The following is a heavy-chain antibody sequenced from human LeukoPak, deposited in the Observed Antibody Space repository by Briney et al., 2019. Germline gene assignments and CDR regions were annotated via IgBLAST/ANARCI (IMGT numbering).Heavy chain of an antibody. J-gene: IGHJ6*03. D-gene: IGHD2-2*01. V-gene: IGHV3-23*01. Sequence: GGSLRLSCAASGFTFSSYAMSWVRQAPGKGLEWVSAISGSGGSTYYADSVKGRFTISRDNSKNTLYLQMNSLRAEDTAVYYCVRTSHKRSAFYYYYYYMDVWGKGTTVTVSS. CDR3: VRTSHKRSAFYYYYYYMDV. CDR2: ISGSGGST. CDR1: GFTFSSYA.